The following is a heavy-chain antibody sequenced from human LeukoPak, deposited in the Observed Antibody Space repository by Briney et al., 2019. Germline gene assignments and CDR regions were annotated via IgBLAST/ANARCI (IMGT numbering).Heavy chain of an antibody. CDR3: ARVEQLVRYYYYYYYMDV. CDR2: IKQDGSEK. V-gene: IGHV3-7*01. Sequence: PGGSLRLSCAASGFTFSSYWMSWVRQAPGKGLEWVANIKQDGSEKYYVDSVKGRFTISGDNAKNSLYLQMNSLRAEDTAAYYCARVEQLVRYYYYYYYMDVWGKGTTVTVSS. J-gene: IGHJ6*03. CDR1: GFTFSSYW. D-gene: IGHD6-13*01.